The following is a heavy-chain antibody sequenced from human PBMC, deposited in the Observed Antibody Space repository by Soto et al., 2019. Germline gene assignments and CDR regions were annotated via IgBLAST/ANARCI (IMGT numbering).Heavy chain of an antibody. CDR2: ISAYNGNT. D-gene: IGHD6-19*01. V-gene: IGHV1-18*04. CDR1: GYTFTSYG. J-gene: IGHJ3*02. Sequence: QVQLVQSGAEVKKPGASVKVSCKASGYTFTSYGISWVRQAPGQGLEWMGWISAYNGNTNYAQKLQGRVTMTTDTSTSTVHMELRRLGSDDKAVYYGASSSGWGGGAFDIWGQGTMVTVSS. CDR3: ASSSGWGGGAFDI.